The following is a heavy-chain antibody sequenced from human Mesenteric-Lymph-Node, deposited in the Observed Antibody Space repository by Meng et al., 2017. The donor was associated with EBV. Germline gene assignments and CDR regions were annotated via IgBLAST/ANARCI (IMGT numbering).Heavy chain of an antibody. D-gene: IGHD5/OR15-5a*01. CDR2: IYYSGNT. J-gene: IGHJ4*02. CDR3: ARDVWYFDS. V-gene: IGHV4-30-4*01. CDR1: GASISSGGYY. Sequence: QGELQEAGPGVGKPSPTLSLTFTCSGASISSGGYYLSWIRQPPGKGLEWIGYIYYSGNTYYNPSLRSRVTISIDTSRNQFFLNLSSVTAADTVVYYCARDVWYFDSWGQGTLVTVSS.